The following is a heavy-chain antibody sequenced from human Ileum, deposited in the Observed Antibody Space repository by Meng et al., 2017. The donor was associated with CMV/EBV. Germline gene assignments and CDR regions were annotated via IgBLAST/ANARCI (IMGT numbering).Heavy chain of an antibody. Sequence: GESLKISCAASGFTFTDYAMSWVRQAPGKGLEWVSVFYRGGGGTNYVDSVQGRFTISKDYSRNTLFLQMNSLRVEDTAVYYCVKDDPGGWGDYWGQGILVTVSS. D-gene: IGHD4-23*01. CDR1: GFTFTDYA. CDR2: FYRGGGGT. CDR3: VKDDPGGWGDY. J-gene: IGHJ4*02. V-gene: IGHV3-23*03.